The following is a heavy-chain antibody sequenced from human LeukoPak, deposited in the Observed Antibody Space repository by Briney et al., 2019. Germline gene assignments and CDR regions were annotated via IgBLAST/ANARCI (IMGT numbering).Heavy chain of an antibody. D-gene: IGHD3-3*01. CDR2: IYHSGST. J-gene: IGHJ4*02. CDR3: ASRFWSGYYTVGYYFDY. Sequence: PSETLSLTCAVSGYSISSGYYCGWIRQPPGKGLEWIGSIYHSGSTYYNPSLKSRVTISVDTSKNQFSLKLSSVTAADTAVYYCASRFWSGYYTVGYYFDYWGQGTLVTVSS. V-gene: IGHV4-38-2*01. CDR1: GYSISSGYY.